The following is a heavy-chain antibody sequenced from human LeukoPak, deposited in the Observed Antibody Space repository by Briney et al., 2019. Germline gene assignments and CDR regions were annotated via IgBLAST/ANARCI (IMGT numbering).Heavy chain of an antibody. CDR3: AKDPGGRNGYTY. J-gene: IGHJ4*02. D-gene: IGHD1-26*01. CDR1: GFTFSSYG. V-gene: IGHV3-30*02. Sequence: GGSLRLSCAASGFTFSSYGMHWVRQAPGKGLEWVAFIRYDGSNKYYADSVKGRFTISRDNSKNMLYLQMNSLRAEDTAVYYCAKDPGGRNGYTYWGQGTLVTVSS. CDR2: IRYDGSNK.